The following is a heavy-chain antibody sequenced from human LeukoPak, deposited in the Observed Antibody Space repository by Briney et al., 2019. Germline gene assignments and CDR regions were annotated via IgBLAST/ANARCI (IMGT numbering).Heavy chain of an antibody. D-gene: IGHD3-22*01. CDR2: INAGNGNT. CDR1: GYTFTSYA. CDR3: ARIDSSGSYYYYGMDV. Sequence: GASVKVSCKASGYTFTSYAMHWVRQAPGQRLEWMGWINAGNGNTKYSQKFQGRVTMTRNTSISTAYMELSSLRSEDTAVYYCARIDSSGSYYYYGMDVWGQGTTVTVSS. J-gene: IGHJ6*02. V-gene: IGHV1-3*01.